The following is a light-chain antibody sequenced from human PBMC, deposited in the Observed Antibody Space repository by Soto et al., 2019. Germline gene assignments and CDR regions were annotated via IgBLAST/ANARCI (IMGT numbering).Light chain of an antibody. Sequence: QSALTQPASVSGSPGQSITISCTGTSSDIGGYNFVSWYHQHPGKAPKLLIYAVTNRPSGIPDRFSGSKSGNTASLTISGPQAADGAGCYCASYTTSSTLVFGGGTKVTVL. CDR2: AVT. J-gene: IGLJ2*01. CDR1: SSDIGGYNF. CDR3: ASYTTSSTLV. V-gene: IGLV2-14*01.